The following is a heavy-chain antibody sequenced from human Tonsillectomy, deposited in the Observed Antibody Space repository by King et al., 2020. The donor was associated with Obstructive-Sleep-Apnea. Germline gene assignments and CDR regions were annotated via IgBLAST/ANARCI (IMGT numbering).Heavy chain of an antibody. V-gene: IGHV3-30*18. Sequence: VQLVESGGGVVQPGRSLRLSCAGSRFTFSSYGMHWVRQAPGKGLEWVAVRSYDGSNKYYADSVKGRFTISRDNSKNTLYLQMNSLRAGDTAVYYCAKANYGDFSLGYWGQGTLVTVSS. D-gene: IGHD4-17*01. J-gene: IGHJ4*02. CDR1: RFTFSSYG. CDR2: RSYDGSNK. CDR3: AKANYGDFSLGY.